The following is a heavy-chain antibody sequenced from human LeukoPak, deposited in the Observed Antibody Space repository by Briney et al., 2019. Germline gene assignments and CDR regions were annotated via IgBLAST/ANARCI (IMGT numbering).Heavy chain of an antibody. Sequence: ASVKVSCKASGYTFTSYDINWVRQATGQGLEWMGWMNPNSGNTGYAQKFQGRVTMTRNTSISTAYMELSSLRSEDTAVYYCARGSTYCSGGSCPLDAFDIWGQGTMVTVSS. J-gene: IGHJ3*02. D-gene: IGHD2-15*01. CDR1: GYTFTSYD. V-gene: IGHV1-8*01. CDR2: MNPNSGNT. CDR3: ARGSTYCSGGSCPLDAFDI.